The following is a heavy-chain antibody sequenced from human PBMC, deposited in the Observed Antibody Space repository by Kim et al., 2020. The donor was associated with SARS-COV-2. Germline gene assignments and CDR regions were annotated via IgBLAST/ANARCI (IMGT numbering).Heavy chain of an antibody. D-gene: IGHD3-16*02. Sequence: SETLSLTCTVSGGSISSYYWSWIRQPPGKGLEWIGYIYYSGSTNYNPSLKSRVTISVDTSKNQFSLKLSSVTAADTAVYYCARVHYVWGSYRSVHRSNWFDPWGQGTLVTVSS. CDR2: IYYSGST. CDR3: ARVHYVWGSYRSVHRSNWFDP. V-gene: IGHV4-59*01. J-gene: IGHJ5*02. CDR1: GGSISSYY.